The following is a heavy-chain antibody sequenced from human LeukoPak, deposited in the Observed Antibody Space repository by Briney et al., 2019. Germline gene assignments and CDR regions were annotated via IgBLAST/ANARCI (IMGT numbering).Heavy chain of an antibody. CDR3: ARDSSDGDYEVGLDP. CDR1: GYTFTSYY. CDR2: INPSGGST. D-gene: IGHD4-17*01. J-gene: IGHJ5*02. V-gene: IGHV1-46*01. Sequence: GASVKVSCKASGYTFTSYYMHWVRQAPGQGLEWMGIINPSGGSTSYAQKFQGRVTMTRDTSTSTVYMELSSLRSEDTAVYYCARDSSDGDYEVGLDPWGQGTLVTVSS.